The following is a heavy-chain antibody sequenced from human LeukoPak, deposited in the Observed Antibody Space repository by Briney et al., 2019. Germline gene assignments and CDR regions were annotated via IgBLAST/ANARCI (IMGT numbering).Heavy chain of an antibody. D-gene: IGHD2-21*02. CDR1: GFTFSSYA. CDR2: ISGSAGRT. J-gene: IGHJ4*02. Sequence: GGSLRLSCAASGFTFSSYAMSWVRQAPGKGLEWVSGISGSAGRTYYADSVKGRFTIYRDNSKNPLYLQMNSLRAEDTAVYYCARDGTVVVTAIRGPDPPVAFDYWGQGTLVTVSS. V-gene: IGHV3-23*01. CDR3: ARDGTVVVTAIRGPDPPVAFDY.